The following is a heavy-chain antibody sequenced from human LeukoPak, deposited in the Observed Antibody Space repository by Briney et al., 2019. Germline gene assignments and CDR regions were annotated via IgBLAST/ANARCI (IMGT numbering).Heavy chain of an antibody. D-gene: IGHD5-24*01. CDR3: AREDGYNYIYYFDY. CDR1: GFTFSSYG. J-gene: IGHJ4*02. V-gene: IGHV3-33*01. CDR2: IWYDGSNK. Sequence: KSGGSLRLSCAASGFTFSSYGMHWVRQAPGKGLEWVAVIWYDGSNKYYADSVKGRFAISRDNSKNTLYLQMNSLRADDTAVYYCAREDGYNYIYYFDYWGQGTLVTVSS.